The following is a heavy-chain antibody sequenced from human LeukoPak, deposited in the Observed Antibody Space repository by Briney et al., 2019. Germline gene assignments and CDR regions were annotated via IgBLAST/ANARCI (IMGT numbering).Heavy chain of an antibody. CDR3: AKDHSVAGTPLDY. Sequence: PGGSLRLSCAASGFTFSSYAMTWVRQAPGKGLKWVSSISAGGSNTYYADSVKGRFTISRDKSKNTLYLQMNNLRAEDTAVYYCAKDHSVAGTPLDYWGQGTLVTVSS. J-gene: IGHJ4*02. CDR1: GFTFSSYA. CDR2: ISAGGSNT. V-gene: IGHV3-23*01. D-gene: IGHD6-19*01.